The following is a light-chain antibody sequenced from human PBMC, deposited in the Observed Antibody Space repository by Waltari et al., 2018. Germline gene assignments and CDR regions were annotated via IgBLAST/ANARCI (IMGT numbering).Light chain of an antibody. CDR3: CSYAGGDIYV. Sequence: QSALTQPASVSGSPGQSITISCTGASSLVSWYQPHPGKAPKLMIYEGSKRPSGVAYRFSGSQSDSAASLTISGLQAEDEADYYCCSYAGGDIYVFGTGTKVSVL. CDR2: EGS. V-gene: IGLV2-23*01. J-gene: IGLJ1*01. CDR1: SSL.